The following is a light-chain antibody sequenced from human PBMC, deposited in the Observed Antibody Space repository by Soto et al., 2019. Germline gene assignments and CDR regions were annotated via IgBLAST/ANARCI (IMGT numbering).Light chain of an antibody. CDR1: QGISNY. J-gene: IGKJ4*01. CDR2: AAS. Sequence: DIQLTQSPSFLSASVGDRVTITCRASQGISNYLAWYQQKPGKAPKVLIYAASTLQSGVTSRFSGSGSGTEFTLTISSLQPEDFATYYCQHLNNYPPLTFGGGTKVEIK. V-gene: IGKV1-9*01. CDR3: QHLNNYPPLT.